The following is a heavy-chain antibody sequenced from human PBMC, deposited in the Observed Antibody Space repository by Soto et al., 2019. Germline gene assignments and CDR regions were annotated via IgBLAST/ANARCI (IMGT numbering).Heavy chain of an antibody. J-gene: IGHJ6*02. CDR2: IYYSGST. D-gene: IGHD6-19*01. Sequence: QLQLQESGPGLVKPSETLSLTCTVSGGSISSSTYYWGWIRQPPGKGLEWIASIYYSGSTYYNPSLKSRVTISVDTSKNQFSLKLSSVTAADTAVYYCARKGAEGWNYYGMDVWGQGTTVTVSS. CDR3: ARKGAEGWNYYGMDV. CDR1: GGSISSSTYY. V-gene: IGHV4-39*01.